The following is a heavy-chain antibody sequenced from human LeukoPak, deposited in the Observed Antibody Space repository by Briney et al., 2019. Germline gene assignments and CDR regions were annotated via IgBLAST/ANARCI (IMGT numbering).Heavy chain of an antibody. V-gene: IGHV4-59*01. J-gene: IGHJ4*02. CDR3: ARLDYSTLSYFDY. D-gene: IGHD3-16*01. CDR1: GGSISGYY. CDR2: IYYSGST. Sequence: SETLSLTCAVSGGSISGYYWSWLRQPPGEGLEWIGYIYYSGSTNYNPSLESRVTISVDTSKNQFSLKVSSVTAADTAVYYCARLDYSTLSYFDYWGQGTLVTVPS.